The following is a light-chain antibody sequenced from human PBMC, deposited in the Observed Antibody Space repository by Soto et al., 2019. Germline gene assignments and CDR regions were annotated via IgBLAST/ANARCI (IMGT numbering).Light chain of an antibody. CDR2: GAS. Sequence: EIVLTQSPGTLSLSPGERATLSCRASQSVSSSSLAWYQQKPGQAPRLLIYGASSRATGIPDRFGGSGSGTDFTLTISRLEHEYFAVYYCQQYGSPPPYTFGQGTKLEIK. J-gene: IGKJ2*01. CDR1: QSVSSSS. V-gene: IGKV3-20*01. CDR3: QQYGSPPPYT.